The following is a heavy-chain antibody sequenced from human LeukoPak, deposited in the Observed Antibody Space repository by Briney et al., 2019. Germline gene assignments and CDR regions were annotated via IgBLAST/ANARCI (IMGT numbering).Heavy chain of an antibody. J-gene: IGHJ4*02. V-gene: IGHV3-23*01. CDR2: ISGSGSST. CDR1: GFTFSSYA. CDR3: AKAAYSSGLWYFDS. Sequence: QAGGSLRLSCAASGFTFSSYAMSWVRQAPGQGLEWVSAISGSGSSTNYADSVKGRFTISRDNSKNTLYLEMNSLRAEDTAVYYCAKAAYSSGLWYFDSWGPGILVTVSS. D-gene: IGHD6-19*01.